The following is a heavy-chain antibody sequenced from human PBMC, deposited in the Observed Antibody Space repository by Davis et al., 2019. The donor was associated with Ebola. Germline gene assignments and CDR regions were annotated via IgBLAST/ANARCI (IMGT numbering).Heavy chain of an antibody. V-gene: IGHV3-74*01. Sequence: HTGGSLRLSCAASGFTFSRHWMHWVRQVPGKGLVWVSRINGDGSRTTYADSVKGRFTISRDTSKNTLYLQMNSLRDEDTAIYYCARDTNYRDALDIWGQGTMVTVSS. J-gene: IGHJ3*02. CDR3: ARDTNYRDALDI. CDR2: INGDGSRT. CDR1: GFTFSRHW. D-gene: IGHD1-7*01.